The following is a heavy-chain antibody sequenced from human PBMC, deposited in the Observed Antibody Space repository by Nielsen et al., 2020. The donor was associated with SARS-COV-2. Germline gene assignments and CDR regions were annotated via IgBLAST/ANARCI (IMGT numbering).Heavy chain of an antibody. CDR1: GFTLSSYW. CDR3: AKDTFFEEYAFDI. CDR2: IKQDGSEK. V-gene: IGHV3-7*03. Sequence: GESLKISCAASGFTLSSYWMNWVRQAPGKGLEWVANIKQDGSEKYYGDSVKGRFTISRDNAKNSLYLQMNSLRAEDTALYYCAKDTFFEEYAFDIWGQGTMVTVSS. D-gene: IGHD3-10*01. J-gene: IGHJ3*02.